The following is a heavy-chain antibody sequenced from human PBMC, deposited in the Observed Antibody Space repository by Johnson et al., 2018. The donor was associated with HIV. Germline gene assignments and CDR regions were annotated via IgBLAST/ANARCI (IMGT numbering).Heavy chain of an antibody. CDR2: ISGSGDST. CDR1: GFTFSSYA. J-gene: IGHJ3*02. Sequence: VQLVESGGGVVQPGGSLRLSCAAYGFTFSSYAMTWVRQAPGKGVEWVSAISGSGDSTYYADSVQGRFTISRDNSKNTLYLQMTSLRVEDTAVYYCARGGGSDWYNAFDIWGQGTMVTVYS. CDR3: ARGGGSDWYNAFDI. D-gene: IGHD6-19*01. V-gene: IGHV3-23*04.